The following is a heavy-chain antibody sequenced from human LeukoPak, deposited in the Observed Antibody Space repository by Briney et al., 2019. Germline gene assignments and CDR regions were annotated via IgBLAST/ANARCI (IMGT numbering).Heavy chain of an antibody. Sequence: SETLSLTCTVSDGSMNSDDYYWGWIRQPPGKGLEWIGSIYYSGSTYYNPSLKSRVTISVDTSKKQFSLKLSSVTAADTALYYCARGDGYNYYWGQGTLVTVSS. CDR3: ARGDGYNYY. J-gene: IGHJ4*02. CDR2: IYYSGST. V-gene: IGHV4-39*07. D-gene: IGHD5-24*01. CDR1: DGSMNSDDYY.